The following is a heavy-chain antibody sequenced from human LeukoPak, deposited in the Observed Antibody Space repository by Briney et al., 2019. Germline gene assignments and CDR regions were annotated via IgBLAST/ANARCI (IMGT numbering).Heavy chain of an antibody. Sequence: GGSLRLSCAASGFTFSSYSMNWVRQAPGKGLEWVSSITSSSSYMYYAVSVKGRFTISRDNAKNSLYLQMNSLRAEDTAVYYCARDQNDFWSGLDTPVDYWGQGTLVTVSS. CDR3: ARDQNDFWSGLDTPVDY. CDR2: ITSSSSYM. J-gene: IGHJ4*02. D-gene: IGHD3-3*01. V-gene: IGHV3-21*01. CDR1: GFTFSSYS.